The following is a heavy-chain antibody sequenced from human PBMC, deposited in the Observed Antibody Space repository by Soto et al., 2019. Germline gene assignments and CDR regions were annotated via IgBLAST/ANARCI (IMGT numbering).Heavy chain of an antibody. V-gene: IGHV3-73*02. J-gene: IGHJ6*02. CDR2: IRSKANSYAP. CDR3: TRHGGAPICSSTRCYGRGYYYYGMDV. CDR1: GFTFSGSA. D-gene: IGHD2-2*01. Sequence: EVQLVESGGGLVQPGGSLKLSCAASGFTFSGSAMHWVRQASGKGLEWVGRIRSKANSYAPAYAASVKGRFTISRDDSKNTAYLQMNSLKNEDTAVYSCTRHGGAPICSSTRCYGRGYYYYGMDVWGQGTTVTVSS.